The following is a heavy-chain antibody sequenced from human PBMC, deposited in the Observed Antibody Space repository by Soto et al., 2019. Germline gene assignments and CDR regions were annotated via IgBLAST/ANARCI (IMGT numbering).Heavy chain of an antibody. J-gene: IGHJ4*02. CDR1: GFTFIDYG. V-gene: IGHV3-30*18. Sequence: WGSLRLSCAVSGFTFIDYGIHCFRHAPCKWLEWVAVMSYAGTYKYYADSVKGRFTISRDLSGNTLFLQMNSLRLEDTAVYFCAKEMYPRTVLDSSSPWGDYWGQGTLVTVSS. CDR3: AKEMYPRTVLDSSSPWGDY. CDR2: MSYAGTYK. D-gene: IGHD6-6*01.